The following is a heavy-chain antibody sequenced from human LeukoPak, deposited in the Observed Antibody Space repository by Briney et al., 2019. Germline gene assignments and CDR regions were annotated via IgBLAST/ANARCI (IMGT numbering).Heavy chain of an antibody. J-gene: IGHJ4*02. D-gene: IGHD3-10*01. CDR1: GGTFSGYS. CDR3: ASMGYYYGSGSYHFDY. V-gene: IGHV3-7*01. Sequence: ETLSLTCAVYGGTFSGYSWSWIRQPPGQGLEWVANIKQDGSEKYYVDSVKGRFTISRDNAKNSLYLQMNSLRAEDTAVYYCASMGYYYGSGSYHFDYWGQGTLVTVSS. CDR2: IKQDGSEK.